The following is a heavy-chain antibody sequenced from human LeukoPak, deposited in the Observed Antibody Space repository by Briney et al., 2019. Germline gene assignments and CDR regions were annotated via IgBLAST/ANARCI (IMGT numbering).Heavy chain of an antibody. CDR2: INPSVGST. J-gene: IGHJ4*02. CDR1: GYTFTNYC. CDR3: ARGFQPPSVVIQCNYDY. Sequence: GASVKVSCKASGYTFTNYCIHWVRHAPGQGLEWMGIINPSVGSTDYTEKLQGRVTMTRDTSTSTVYMELSSLSSEDTAVYYCARGFQPPSVVIQCNYDYWGQGTLVTVSS. V-gene: IGHV1-46*01. D-gene: IGHD4-23*01.